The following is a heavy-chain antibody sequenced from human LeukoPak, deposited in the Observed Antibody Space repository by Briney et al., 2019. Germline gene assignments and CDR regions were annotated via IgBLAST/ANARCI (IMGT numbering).Heavy chain of an antibody. J-gene: IGHJ4*02. CDR1: GFIFSSQW. D-gene: IGHD3-16*01. CDR3: AKEGAYFDY. V-gene: IGHV3-7*01. Sequence: GGSLRLSCEASGFIFSSQWMSWVRQAPGKGLEWVANIKRDGSETYYVNSVKGRFTISRDNSKNTLYLQMNSLRAEDTAVYYCAKEGAYFDYWGQGTLVTVSS. CDR2: IKRDGSET.